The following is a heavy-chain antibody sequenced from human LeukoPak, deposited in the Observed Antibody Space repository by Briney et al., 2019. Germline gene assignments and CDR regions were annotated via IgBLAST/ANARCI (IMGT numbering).Heavy chain of an antibody. CDR3: ASGGSTGSIDY. CDR2: IYSGGST. J-gene: IGHJ4*02. V-gene: IGHV3-66*01. CDR1: GFTLSSNY. Sequence: PGGSLRLSCAASGFTLSSNYMSWVRPAPGRGREWVSVIYSGGSTYYADSVKGRFTISRDNSKNTLYLQMNSLRAEDTAVYYCASGGSTGSIDYWGEGSLVTVSS. D-gene: IGHD4-17*01.